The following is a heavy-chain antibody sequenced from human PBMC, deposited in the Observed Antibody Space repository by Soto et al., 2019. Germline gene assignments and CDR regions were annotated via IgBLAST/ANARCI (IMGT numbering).Heavy chain of an antibody. CDR1: GFTFSSYA. D-gene: IGHD4-17*01. Sequence: GGSLRLSCAASGFTFSSYAMSWVRQAPGKGLEWVSAISGSGGSTYYADSVKGRFTISRDNSKNTLYLQMNSLRAEDTAVYYCANLADYGGNWLFGRSGTTYYFDYWGQGTLVTVSS. CDR3: ANLADYGGNWLFGRSGTTYYFDY. J-gene: IGHJ4*02. V-gene: IGHV3-23*01. CDR2: ISGSGGST.